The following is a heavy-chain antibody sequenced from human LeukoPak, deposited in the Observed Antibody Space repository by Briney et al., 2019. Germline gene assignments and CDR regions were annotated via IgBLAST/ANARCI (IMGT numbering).Heavy chain of an antibody. J-gene: IGHJ6*03. CDR2: VDHTGSN. V-gene: IGHV4-59*01. Sequence: PSETLSLTCTVSGGSITMYYWTWIRQPPGKGLEWIGYVDHTGSNKFNPSLNGRVSISRDTSNNFFSLRLRSVTAADTAVYFCARGRVSSSTWYSTYYYFFYMDFWGKGTTVTVSS. D-gene: IGHD4-11*01. CDR3: ARGRVSSSTWYSTYYYFFYMDF. CDR1: GGSITMYY.